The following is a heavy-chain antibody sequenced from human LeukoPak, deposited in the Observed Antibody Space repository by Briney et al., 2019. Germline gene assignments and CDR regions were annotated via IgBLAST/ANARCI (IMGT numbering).Heavy chain of an antibody. CDR3: ARDHRLGNYGYHYYYMDV. CDR1: GGSISSYY. V-gene: IGHV4-4*07. Sequence: SETLSLTCTVSGGSISSYYWSWIRQPAGKGLEWIGRIYTSGSTNYNPSLKSRVTMSVDTSKNQFSLKLSSVTAADTAVYYCARDHRLGNYGYHYYYMDVWGKGTTVTVSS. J-gene: IGHJ6*03. D-gene: IGHD1-7*01. CDR2: IYTSGST.